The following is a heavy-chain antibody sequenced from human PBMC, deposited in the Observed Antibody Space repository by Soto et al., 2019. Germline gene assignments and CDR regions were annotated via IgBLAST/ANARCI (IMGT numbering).Heavy chain of an antibody. CDR2: IIPILGIA. J-gene: IGHJ4*02. V-gene: IGHV1-69*08. D-gene: IGHD3-10*01. CDR3: AREEYYYGSGAFFDY. CDR1: VGTFSSYT. Sequence: QVQLVQSGAEVKKPGSSVKVSCKASVGTFSSYTISWVRQAPGQGLEWMGRIIPILGIANYAQKFQGRVTITADHSTSTAYMELSSLRSEDTAVYYCAREEYYYGSGAFFDYWGQGTMVTVSS.